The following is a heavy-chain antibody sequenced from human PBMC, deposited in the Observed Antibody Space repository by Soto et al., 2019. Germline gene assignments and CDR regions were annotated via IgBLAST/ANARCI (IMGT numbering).Heavy chain of an antibody. J-gene: IGHJ4*02. Sequence: QVQLVQSGAEVKKPGSSVKVSCKASGGTFSSYAISWVRQAPGQGLEWMGGIIPIFGTANYAQKFQGRVTITADESTSTAYMELSSLRSEDTAVYYCARDLGYCSSTRCYREAYYFDYWGQGTLVTVSS. D-gene: IGHD2-2*01. V-gene: IGHV1-69*01. CDR2: IIPIFGTA. CDR3: ARDLGYCSSTRCYREAYYFDY. CDR1: GGTFSSYA.